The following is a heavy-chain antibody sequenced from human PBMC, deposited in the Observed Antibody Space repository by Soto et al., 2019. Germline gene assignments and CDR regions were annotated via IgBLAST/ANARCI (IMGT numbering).Heavy chain of an antibody. V-gene: IGHV1-18*01. J-gene: IGHJ5*02. CDR3: ARLVATIGANWFDP. Sequence: ASLKVSCKASGYTFTSYGISWVRQAPGQGLEWMGWISAYNGNTNYAQKLQGRVTMTTDTSTSTAYMELRSLRSDDTAVYYCARLVATIGANWFDPWGQGTLVTVSS. CDR1: GYTFTSYG. D-gene: IGHD5-12*01. CDR2: ISAYNGNT.